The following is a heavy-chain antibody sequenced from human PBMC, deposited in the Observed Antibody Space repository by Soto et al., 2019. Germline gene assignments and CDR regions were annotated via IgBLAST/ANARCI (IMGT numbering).Heavy chain of an antibody. V-gene: IGHV4-39*01. CDR1: GGSISSSSYY. D-gene: IGHD3-9*01. J-gene: IGHJ5*02. CDR2: IYYSGST. CDR3: ARQSPGYDILTGYYTDNWFDP. Sequence: QLQLQESGPGLVKPSETLSLTCTVSGGSISSSSYYWGWIRQPPGKGLEWIGSIYYSGSTYYNPSLKSRVTISVDTSKNQFSLKLSSVTAADTAVYYCARQSPGYDILTGYYTDNWFDPWGQGTLVTVSS.